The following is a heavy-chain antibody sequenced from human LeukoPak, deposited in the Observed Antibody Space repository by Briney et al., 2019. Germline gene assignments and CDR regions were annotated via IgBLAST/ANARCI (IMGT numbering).Heavy chain of an antibody. CDR3: VADPINFDF. V-gene: IGHV4-39*07. CDR1: GVSISGTTYC. Sequence: SETLSLTCTVSGVSISGTTYCWAWIRQPPGKGLEWIGSIYSSGHTIYNASLKSRITISVDRSESQFSLNLRSVAAADTAVYYCVADPINFDFWGQGNLVTVSS. J-gene: IGHJ4*02. CDR2: IYSSGHT.